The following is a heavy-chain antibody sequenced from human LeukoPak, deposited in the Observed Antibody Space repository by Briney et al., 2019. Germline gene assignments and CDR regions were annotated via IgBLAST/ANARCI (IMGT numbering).Heavy chain of an antibody. CDR3: ARDSVEWYIFDY. Sequence: QAGGSLRLSCAASGFTFSSYWMHWVRQAPGKGPVWVARTNRDGSSTAYADSVKGRFTISKDNAKNTLYLLMNSLRAEDTAVYYCARDSVEWYIFDYWGQGTLVTVSS. CDR1: GFTFSSYW. V-gene: IGHV3-74*01. CDR2: TNRDGSST. D-gene: IGHD3-3*01. J-gene: IGHJ4*02.